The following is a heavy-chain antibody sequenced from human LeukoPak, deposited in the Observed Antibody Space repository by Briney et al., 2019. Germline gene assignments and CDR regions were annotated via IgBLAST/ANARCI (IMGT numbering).Heavy chain of an antibody. V-gene: IGHV3-74*01. CDR1: GFSFSTYW. Sequence: GGSLRLSCAASGFSFSTYWMHWVRQDEGKGLMWVSRINPDGRTTDYADSGKGRSSISRDNAENSLYLQTNSLRAEDTAVYYCARDSRSCRSSDCRGDAFDIWGQGTMVTVSS. J-gene: IGHJ3*02. CDR3: ARDSRSCRSSDCRGDAFDI. D-gene: IGHD6-25*01. CDR2: INPDGRTT.